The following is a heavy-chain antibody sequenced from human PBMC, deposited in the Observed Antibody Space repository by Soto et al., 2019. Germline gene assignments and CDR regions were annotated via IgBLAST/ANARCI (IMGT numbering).Heavy chain of an antibody. D-gene: IGHD1-26*01. V-gene: IGHV3-23*01. Sequence: RRLSCAASEFTFSTYAIIWVRQAPGRGLEWVSAISSTGDTTYYADSVKGRFTISRDNSKNTLYLQMNSLRADDTALYSCAKPGGDRIVGFYFDSWGQGTLVTVSS. CDR3: AKPGGDRIVGFYFDS. J-gene: IGHJ4*02. CDR1: EFTFSTYA. CDR2: ISSTGDTT.